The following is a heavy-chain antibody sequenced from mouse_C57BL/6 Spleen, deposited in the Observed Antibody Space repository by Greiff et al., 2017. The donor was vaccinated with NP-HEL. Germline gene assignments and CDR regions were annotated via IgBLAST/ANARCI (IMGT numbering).Heavy chain of an antibody. J-gene: IGHJ2*01. Sequence: QVQLKQSGAELVRPGASVTLSCKASGYTFTDYEMHWVKQTPVHGLEWIGAIDPETGGTAYNQKFKGKAILTADKSSSTAYMELRSLTSEDSAVYYCTREGHITTVVAPRGFDYWGQGTTLTVSS. V-gene: IGHV1-15*01. CDR1: GYTFTDYE. CDR2: IDPETGGT. D-gene: IGHD1-1*01. CDR3: TREGHITTVVAPRGFDY.